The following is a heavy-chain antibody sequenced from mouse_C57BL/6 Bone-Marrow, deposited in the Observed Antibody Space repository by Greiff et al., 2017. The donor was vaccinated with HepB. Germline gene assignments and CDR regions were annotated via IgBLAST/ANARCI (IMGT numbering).Heavy chain of an antibody. CDR2: IDPETGGT. CDR3: ARVIRGYFDY. V-gene: IGHV1-15*01. D-gene: IGHD1-1*01. CDR1: GYTFTDYE. J-gene: IGHJ2*01. Sequence: SGAELVRPGASVTLSCKASGYTFTDYEMHWVKQTPVHGLEWIGAIDPETGGTAYNQKFKGKAILTADKSSSPAYMELRSLTSEDSAVYYCARVIRGYFDYWGQGTTLTVSS.